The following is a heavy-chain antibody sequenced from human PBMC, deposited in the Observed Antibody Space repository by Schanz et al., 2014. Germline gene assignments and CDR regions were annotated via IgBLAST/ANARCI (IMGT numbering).Heavy chain of an antibody. CDR2: IGYDGSEK. D-gene: IGHD3-10*01. Sequence: VQLVESGGGLVQPGGSLRLSCAASAFIFRSYSMHWVRQAPGKGLEWVANIGYDGSEKYYVDSVKGRFTISRDNSKDTLYLQMSGLTPEDTAVYYCARGPIPIQGVPMDFWGQGTLXTVSS. CDR1: AFIFRSYS. V-gene: IGHV3-33*08. CDR3: ARGPIPIQGVPMDF. J-gene: IGHJ4*02.